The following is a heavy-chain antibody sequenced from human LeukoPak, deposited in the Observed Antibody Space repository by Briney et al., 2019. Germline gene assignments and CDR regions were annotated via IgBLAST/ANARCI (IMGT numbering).Heavy chain of an antibody. V-gene: IGHV3-30*03. CDR1: GFTFSGYA. D-gene: IGHD3-22*01. J-gene: IGHJ4*02. Sequence: GGSLRLSCAASGFTFSGYAMHWVRQAPGKGLEWVAVILYDGSNKYYADSVKGRFSISRDNSKNTLYLQMNSLRAEDTAVYYCAGSSSGHDGSGYRPFDYWGQGTLVTVSS. CDR2: ILYDGSNK. CDR3: AGSSSGHDGSGYRPFDY.